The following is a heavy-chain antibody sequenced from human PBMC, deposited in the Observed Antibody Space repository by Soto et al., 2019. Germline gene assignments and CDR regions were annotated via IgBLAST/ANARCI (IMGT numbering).Heavy chain of an antibody. V-gene: IGHV3-23*01. CDR1: GFTFSSYA. J-gene: IGHJ4*02. D-gene: IGHD3-10*01. CDR2: ISGSGGST. CDR3: AKDPKGGIPLWIDY. Sequence: EVQLLESGGGLVQPGGSLRLSCAASGFTFSSYAMSWVRQAPGKGLEWVSAISGSGGSTYYADSVKGRFTISRDNSKNPLDLQMNSLRAEDTAVYYCAKDPKGGIPLWIDYWGQGTLVTVSS.